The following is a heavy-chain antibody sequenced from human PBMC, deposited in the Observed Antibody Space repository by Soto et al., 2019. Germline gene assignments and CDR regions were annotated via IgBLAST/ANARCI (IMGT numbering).Heavy chain of an antibody. V-gene: IGHV3-66*01. J-gene: IGHJ4*02. CDR1: GFTVSTKY. CDR2: IYSGGST. CDR3: ARDPWAADY. D-gene: IGHD3-16*01. Sequence: EVQLVESGGGLVQPGGSLRLSCAASGFTVSTKYMSWVRQAPGRGLEWVSVIYSGGSTFYADSVRGRFTISRDNSKNTVNLQMNSRRAGDTAVYYCARDPWAADYWGQGTLVNVSS.